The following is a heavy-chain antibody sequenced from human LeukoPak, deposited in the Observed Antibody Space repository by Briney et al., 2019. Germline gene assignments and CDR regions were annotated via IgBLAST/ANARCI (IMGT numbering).Heavy chain of an antibody. D-gene: IGHD5-24*01. Sequence: RPSETLSLTCTVSGGSISSYYWSWIRQPPGKGLEWIGYIYYSGSTNYNPSLKSRVTISVDTSKNQFSLKLSSVTAADTAVYYCARDRRERDGYNSSRRRNVGYYYYMDVWGKGTTVTVSS. V-gene: IGHV4-59*01. CDR2: IYYSGST. CDR3: ARDRRERDGYNSSRRRNVGYYYYMDV. J-gene: IGHJ6*03. CDR1: GGSISSYY.